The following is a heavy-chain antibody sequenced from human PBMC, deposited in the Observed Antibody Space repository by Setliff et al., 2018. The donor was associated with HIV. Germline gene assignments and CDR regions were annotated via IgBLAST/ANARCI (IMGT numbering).Heavy chain of an antibody. CDR3: ARDPDLITAAAWGADDY. V-gene: IGHV4-59*11. Sequence: PSETLSLTCTVSSGYMSGHFWTWIRQTPGEGLEWIGNIYLGETTNYNPSLKSRATISLDTSKRQFSLHLTSVPAADTAVYYCARDPDLITAAAWGADDYWGQGTLVTVSS. CDR2: IYLGETT. CDR1: SGYMSGHF. D-gene: IGHD6-13*01. J-gene: IGHJ4*02.